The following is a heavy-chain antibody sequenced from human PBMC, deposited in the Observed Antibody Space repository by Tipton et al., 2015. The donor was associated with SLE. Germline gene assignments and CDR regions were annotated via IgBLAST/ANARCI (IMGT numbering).Heavy chain of an antibody. CDR2: VYNDRSA. D-gene: IGHD1-1*01. CDR1: GFIVSSYY. V-gene: IGHV3-53*05. J-gene: IGHJ4*02. Sequence: SLRLSCAASGFIVSSYYMSWVRQAPGKGLEWVSIVYNDRSAHYADSVKGRFTLSRDTSKNTLYLQMDSLRPEDTAVYYCARVKLTYYFHYWGQGSLVSVSS. CDR3: ARVKLTYYFHY.